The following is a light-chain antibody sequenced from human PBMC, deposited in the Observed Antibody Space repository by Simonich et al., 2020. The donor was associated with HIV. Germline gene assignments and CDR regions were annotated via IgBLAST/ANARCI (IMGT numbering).Light chain of an antibody. J-gene: IGKJ1*01. CDR2: LGA. CDR1: QSLLHSNGYNY. CDR3: MQALQTPRT. V-gene: IGKV2-28*01. Sequence: DIIMTQSPLSLPVTHGEPASISCRFSQSLLHSNGYNYLAWYLQKPGQSPQFLIYLGATRASGVPDRFSGSGSGTDFTLKISRVEAEDVGVYYCMQALQTPRTFGLGTKVEIK.